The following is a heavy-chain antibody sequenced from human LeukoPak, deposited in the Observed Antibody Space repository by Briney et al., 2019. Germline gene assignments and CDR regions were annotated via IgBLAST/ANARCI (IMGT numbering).Heavy chain of an antibody. CDR3: ANVAKGRYFFYYMDA. V-gene: IGHV1-18*04. CDR2: ISPYSAYT. CDR1: VDATNTYG. Sequence: ASVKVSCKASVDATNTYGIAWVRQAPGQGLQWIGWISPYSAYTKYADALQGRVTMTTDTSTTTSYMELRSLRSDDTAVYFCANVAKGRYFFYYMDAWGTGTTVTVS. J-gene: IGHJ6*03.